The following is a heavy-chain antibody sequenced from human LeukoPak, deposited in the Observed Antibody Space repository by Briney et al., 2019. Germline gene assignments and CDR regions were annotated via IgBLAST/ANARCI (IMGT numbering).Heavy chain of an antibody. Sequence: GSLRLSCAASGFTFSNFGMHWVRPAPGKGLEWVAVIWYDGSNKYYADSVKGRFTISRDNSKNTLYLQMNSLRAEDTAVYYCARATYYYYGMDVWGQGTTVTVSS. CDR1: GFTFSNFG. J-gene: IGHJ6*02. V-gene: IGHV3-33*01. CDR3: ARATYYYYGMDV. CDR2: IWYDGSNK.